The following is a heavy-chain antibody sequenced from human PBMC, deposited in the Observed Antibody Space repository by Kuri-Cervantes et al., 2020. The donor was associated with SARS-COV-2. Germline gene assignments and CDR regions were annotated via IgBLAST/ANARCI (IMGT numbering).Heavy chain of an antibody. V-gene: IGHV4-34*01. CDR2: INHSGST. Sequence: SQTLSLTCAVYGGSFSGYYWSWIRQPPGKGLEWIGEINHSGSTNYNPSLKSRVTISVDTSKNQFSLKLSSVTAADTAVYYCARGKWLSAYYYYYHGMDVWGQGTTVTVSS. CDR1: GGSFSGYY. J-gene: IGHJ6*02. D-gene: IGHD3-22*01. CDR3: ARGKWLSAYYYYYHGMDV.